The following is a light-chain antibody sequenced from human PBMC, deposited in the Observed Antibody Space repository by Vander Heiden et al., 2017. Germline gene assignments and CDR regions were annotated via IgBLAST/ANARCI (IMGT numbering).Light chain of an antibody. CDR1: QGIGNF. Sequence: DIQMTQSPSSLSASVGDRVTITCRASQGIGNFLAWFQQKPGKAPKSLIYGASSLQTGVPSKSRGSGSGTDFTLSMSSLQPKDFGTYYCLQYNSYAQTFGQGTKVEIK. V-gene: IGKV1-16*02. J-gene: IGKJ1*01. CDR3: LQYNSYAQT. CDR2: GAS.